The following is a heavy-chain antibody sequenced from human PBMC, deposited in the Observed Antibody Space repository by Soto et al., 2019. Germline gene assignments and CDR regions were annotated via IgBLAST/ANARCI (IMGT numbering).Heavy chain of an antibody. CDR3: VRRPVPANGIDCFDT. D-gene: IGHD2-8*01. CDR1: GYTFTSYG. V-gene: IGHV1-3*01. J-gene: IGHJ5*02. CDR2: INAANGDT. Sequence: ASVKVSCKASGYTFTSYGIHWVRQAPGQRLEWMGWINAANGDTKYSPKFQGRVTITRDTSASTAYMELSSLRSEDTAVYYCVRRPVPANGIDCFDTWGQGTLATVSS.